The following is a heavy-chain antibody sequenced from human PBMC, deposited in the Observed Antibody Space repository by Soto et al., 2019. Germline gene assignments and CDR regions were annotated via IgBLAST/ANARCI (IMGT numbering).Heavy chain of an antibody. CDR3: ASTPWNYGENRYFDY. D-gene: IGHD1-7*01. Sequence: GGSLRLSCAASGFTFSSYWMSWVRQAPGKGLEWVSTISGNGYNTYDADSVKGRFTISRDYSKNTLFLQMSSLRVEDTAIYYCASTPWNYGENRYFDYWGQGTPVTVSS. J-gene: IGHJ4*02. CDR2: ISGNGYNT. V-gene: IGHV3-23*01. CDR1: GFTFSSYW.